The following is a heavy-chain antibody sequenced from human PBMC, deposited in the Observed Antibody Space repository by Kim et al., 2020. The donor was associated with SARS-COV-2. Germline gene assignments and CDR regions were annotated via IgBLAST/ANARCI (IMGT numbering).Heavy chain of an antibody. V-gene: IGHV3-43*01. CDR3: AKDFSVAGSDYYYGMDV. CDR2: ISWDGGST. CDR1: GFTFDDYT. J-gene: IGHJ6*02. Sequence: GGSLRLSCAASGFTFDDYTMHWGRQAPGKGLEWVSLISWDGGSTYYAASVKGRFTISRDNSKNSLYLQMNSLRTEDTALYYCAKDFSVAGSDYYYGMDVWGQGTTVTVS. D-gene: IGHD6-19*01.